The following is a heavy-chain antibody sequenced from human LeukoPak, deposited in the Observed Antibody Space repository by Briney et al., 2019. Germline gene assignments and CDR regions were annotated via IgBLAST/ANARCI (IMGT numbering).Heavy chain of an antibody. D-gene: IGHD6-13*01. CDR2: IKTTTHRRTT. V-gene: IGHV3-15*01. CDR1: GFTFSNAW. J-gene: IGHJ5*02. Sequence: GGSLRLSCAASGFTFSNAWMSWVRQAPGKGLEWVGRIKTTTHRRTTDYAAPVKSIFTISRDHSKNTLYLQMNSLKTEDTAVYYCTTDHGVSSWFDLWGQGTLVTVSS. CDR3: TTDHGVSSWFDL.